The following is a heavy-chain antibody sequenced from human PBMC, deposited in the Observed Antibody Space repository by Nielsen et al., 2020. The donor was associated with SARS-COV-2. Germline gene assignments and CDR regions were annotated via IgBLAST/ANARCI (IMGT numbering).Heavy chain of an antibody. D-gene: IGHD1-7*01. CDR2: ISPSGGTT. V-gene: IGHV3-23*01. CDR1: GFTFSSYA. Sequence: GGSLRLSCAASGFTFSSYAMTWVRQTAGEGLEWVSAISPSGGTTDYADSVKGRFTISRDNSKNTVYLQMNSLRVEDTAIYYCVKHEGTRGYFDYWGQGTLVTVSS. J-gene: IGHJ4*02. CDR3: VKHEGTRGYFDY.